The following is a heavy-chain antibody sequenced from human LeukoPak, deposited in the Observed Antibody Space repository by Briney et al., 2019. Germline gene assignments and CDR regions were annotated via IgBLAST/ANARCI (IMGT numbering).Heavy chain of an antibody. D-gene: IGHD6-19*01. CDR1: GFTFDDYA. Sequence: PGRSLRLSCAASGFTFDDYAMHWVRQAPGKGLEWVSGISWNSGSIGYADSVKGRFTISRDNAKNSLYLQMNSLRAEDTALYYCAKEGSGWYGTTPYEYWGQGTLVTVSS. V-gene: IGHV3-9*01. CDR3: AKEGSGWYGTTPYEY. CDR2: ISWNSGSI. J-gene: IGHJ4*02.